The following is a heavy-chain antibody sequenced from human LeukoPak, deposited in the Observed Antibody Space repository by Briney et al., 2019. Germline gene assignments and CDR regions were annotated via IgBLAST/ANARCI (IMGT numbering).Heavy chain of an antibody. CDR3: ARERVHTVVS. V-gene: IGHV1-2*02. CDR2: INPNSGVT. J-gene: IGHJ5*02. CDR1: GYTFTGYY. D-gene: IGHD5-18*01. Sequence: ASVKVSCKASGYTFTGYYMHGVRQALGQGLEWVGWINPNSGVTSYAQKFQGSVTTTRDTSISTVYMELSRLKSDDTAMYYGARERVHTVVSWGQGTMVTVSS.